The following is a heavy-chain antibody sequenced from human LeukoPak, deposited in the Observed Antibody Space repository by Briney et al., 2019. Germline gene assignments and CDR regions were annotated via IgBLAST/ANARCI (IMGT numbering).Heavy chain of an antibody. V-gene: IGHV1-2*02. CDR1: GYTFTGYY. CDR3: ARDPPTHYYDSSGYPYMDV. Sequence: ASVKVSCKASGYTFTGYYMHWVRQAPGKGLEWMGWINPNSGGTNYAQKFQGRVTMTRDTSISTAYMELSRLRSDDTAVYYCARDPPTHYYDSSGYPYMDVWGKGTTVTVSS. J-gene: IGHJ6*03. CDR2: INPNSGGT. D-gene: IGHD3-22*01.